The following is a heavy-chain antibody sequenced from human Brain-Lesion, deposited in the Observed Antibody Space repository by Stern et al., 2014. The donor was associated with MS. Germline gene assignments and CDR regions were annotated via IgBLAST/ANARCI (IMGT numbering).Heavy chain of an antibody. D-gene: IGHD6-13*01. J-gene: IGHJ1*01. CDR1: GFTFNSYW. V-gene: IGHV3-7*01. Sequence: EVQLVESGGGLVQPGGSLRLSCTASGFTFNSYWMSWVRQAPGKGLECVANIKEDGSEKYYVESVKGRFTVSRDNAKNSMYLQMNSLRVDDTATYYCARIGYSSSWYSPVGFFQHWGQGTLVTVSS. CDR2: IKEDGSEK. CDR3: ARIGYSSSWYSPVGFFQH.